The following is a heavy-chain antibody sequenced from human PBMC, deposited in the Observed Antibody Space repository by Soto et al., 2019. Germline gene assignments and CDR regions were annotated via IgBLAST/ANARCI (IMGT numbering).Heavy chain of an antibody. V-gene: IGHV4-59*12. J-gene: IGHJ4*02. CDR2: IYHGGST. CDR3: ARGAGQFDY. CDR1: GGSISNYY. Sequence: SETLSLTCTVSGGSISNYYWSWIRQPPGKGLEWIGEIYHGGSTNYNPSLKSRVTISVDKSKNQFSLKLNSVTAADTAVYYCARGAGQFDYWGQGTLVTVSS.